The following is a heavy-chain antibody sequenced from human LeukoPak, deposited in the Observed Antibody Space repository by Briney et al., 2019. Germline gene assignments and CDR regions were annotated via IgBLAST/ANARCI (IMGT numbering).Heavy chain of an antibody. J-gene: IGHJ6*03. Sequence: GGSLRLSCAASGFTFSSYWMHWVRQAPGEGLVWVSRINSDGSSTSYADSVKGRFTISRDNAKNTLYLQMNSLRAEDTAVYYCARVPYLYYYDMDVWGNGTTVTISS. CDR2: INSDGSST. CDR3: ARVPYLYYYDMDV. D-gene: IGHD2-15*01. CDR1: GFTFSSYW. V-gene: IGHV3-74*01.